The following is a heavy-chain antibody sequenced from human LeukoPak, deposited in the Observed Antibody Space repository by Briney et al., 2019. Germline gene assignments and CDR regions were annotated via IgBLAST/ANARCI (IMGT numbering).Heavy chain of an antibody. Sequence: SETLSLTCAVYGGSFSGYYWSWIRQPPGKGLEWIGEINHSGSTNYNPSLKSRVTISVDTSKNQFSLKLSSVTAADTAVYYCARDRKGRNDAFDIWGQGTMVTVSS. V-gene: IGHV4-34*01. CDR1: GGSFSGYY. CDR3: ARDRKGRNDAFDI. CDR2: INHSGST. J-gene: IGHJ3*02.